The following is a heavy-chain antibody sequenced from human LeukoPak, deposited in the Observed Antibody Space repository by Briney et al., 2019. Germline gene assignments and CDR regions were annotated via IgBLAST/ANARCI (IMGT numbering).Heavy chain of an antibody. CDR2: IWYDGSST. CDR3: APPFGRYYDSSGYYNWFDP. Sequence: PGGSLRLSCATSGFTFSSYAMHWVRQAPGNGLEWVAMIWYDGSSTYYADSVKGRFTISRDNSKNTLYLQMNSLRAEDTAVYYCAPPFGRYYDSSGYYNWFDPWGQGTLVTVSS. V-gene: IGHV3-33*01. J-gene: IGHJ5*02. D-gene: IGHD3-22*01. CDR1: GFTFSSYA.